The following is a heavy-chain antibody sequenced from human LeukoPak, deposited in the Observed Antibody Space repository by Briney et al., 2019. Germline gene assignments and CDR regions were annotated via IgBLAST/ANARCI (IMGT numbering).Heavy chain of an antibody. V-gene: IGHV1-69*01. CDR2: IIPIFGTA. D-gene: IGHD3-22*01. J-gene: IGHJ4*02. CDR1: GGTFSSYA. Sequence: SVKVSCKASGGTFSSYAISWVRQAPGQGLEWMGGIIPIFGTANYAQKSQGRVTITADESTSTAYMELSSLRSEDTAVYYCARGRITMIRCFDYWGQGTLVTVSS. CDR3: ARGRITMIRCFDY.